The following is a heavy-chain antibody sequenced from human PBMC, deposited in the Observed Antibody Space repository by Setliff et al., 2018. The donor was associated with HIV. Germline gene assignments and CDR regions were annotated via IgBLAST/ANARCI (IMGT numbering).Heavy chain of an antibody. CDR2: INYSGRT. J-gene: IGHJ6*03. CDR3: TRHAWREYQLPHTYYYYMDV. D-gene: IGHD2-2*01. Sequence: SETLSLTCTVSGGSLNTYWSWVRQPPGKGLEWIGSINYSGRTNYTPSLKSRATISLDTSKNQFSLKLTSVTAADTGVDYCTRHAWREYQLPHTYYYYMDVWGKGATVAVSS. V-gene: IGHV4-59*08. CDR1: GGSLNTY.